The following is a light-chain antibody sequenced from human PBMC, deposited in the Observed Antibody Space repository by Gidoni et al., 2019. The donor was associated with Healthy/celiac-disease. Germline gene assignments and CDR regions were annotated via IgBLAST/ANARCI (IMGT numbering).Light chain of an antibody. CDR1: QSVSSSY. Sequence: EIVLTQSPGTLSLSPGERATLSCRASQSVSSSYLAWYQQKPGQAPRLLIYGASSRATGIPDRFIGSGSGTDFTLTISRLEPEAFAVYYCQQYGSSLYTFGQGTKLEIK. J-gene: IGKJ2*01. CDR2: GAS. V-gene: IGKV3-20*01. CDR3: QQYGSSLYT.